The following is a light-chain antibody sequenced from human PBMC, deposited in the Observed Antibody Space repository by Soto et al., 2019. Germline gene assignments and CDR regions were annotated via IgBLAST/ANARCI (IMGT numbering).Light chain of an antibody. Sequence: DIQMTQSPSSVSASIGDRVTITCRARQDIGSWLAWYQQKPGRAPKLLIYTASTLQIGVPSRFRGSGSGTDFTLTISNLQPDDFATYYCQQTSCFPRTFGQGTRLRMK. CDR1: QDIGSW. V-gene: IGKV1-12*01. CDR2: TAS. J-gene: IGKJ2*01. CDR3: QQTSCFPRT.